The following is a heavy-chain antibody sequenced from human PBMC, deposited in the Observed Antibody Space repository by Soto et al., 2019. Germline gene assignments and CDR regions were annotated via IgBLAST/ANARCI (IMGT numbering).Heavy chain of an antibody. J-gene: IGHJ3*02. D-gene: IGHD6-19*01. CDR1: GGTFSSYT. CDR2: IVPILGIG. Sequence: QLQLVQSGAEVKKPGSSVKVSCKASGGTFSSYTFSWVRQAPGQGLEWMGRIVPILGIGNYAQKFQGSVTITADKSTSTAYMELSSLRSEDTAVYYCAREIAVAGKTSDVFDIWGQGTMVTVSS. CDR3: AREIAVAGKTSDVFDI. V-gene: IGHV1-69*02.